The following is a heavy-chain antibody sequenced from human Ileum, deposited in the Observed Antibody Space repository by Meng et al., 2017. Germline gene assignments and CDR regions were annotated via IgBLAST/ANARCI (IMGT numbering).Heavy chain of an antibody. CDR1: GGSISSGDYY. CDR2: IYYSGST. Sequence: QVQLQESGPGLVKPSQTLSLTCTVSGGSISSGDYYWSWIRQPPGKGLEWIGYIYYSGSTYYNPSLKSRVTISVDTSKNQFSLKLSSVTAADTAVYYCARENTIFGVVWGSWFDPWGQGTLVIVSS. D-gene: IGHD3-3*01. V-gene: IGHV4-30-4*01. CDR3: ARENTIFGVVWGSWFDP. J-gene: IGHJ5*02.